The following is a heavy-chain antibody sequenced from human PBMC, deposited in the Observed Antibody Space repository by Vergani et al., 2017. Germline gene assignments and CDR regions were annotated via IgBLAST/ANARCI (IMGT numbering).Heavy chain of an antibody. J-gene: IGHJ4*02. CDR2: IYYSGST. CDR1: GGSISSSSYY. CDR3: ARGDHYGGNSI. D-gene: IGHD4-23*01. V-gene: IGHV4-39*07. Sequence: QLQLQESGPGLVKPSETLSLTCTVSGGSISSSSYYWGWIRQPPGKGLEWIGSIYYSGSTYYNPSLKSRVTISVDTSKNQFSLKLSSVTAADTAVYYCARGDHYGGNSIWGQGTLVTVSS.